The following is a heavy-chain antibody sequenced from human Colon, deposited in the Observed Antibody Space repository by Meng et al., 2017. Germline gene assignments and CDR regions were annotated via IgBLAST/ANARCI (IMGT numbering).Heavy chain of an antibody. V-gene: IGHV4-4*02. D-gene: IGHD7-27*01. CDR3: ARERMRELGLFDY. CDR1: GDSIGNSEW. Sequence: QLQLQDAGPGLVQPSGTLSLACAVSGDSIGNSEWWSWLRQSPGKGLELIGEISNSGKTVYSPSLKSRVTISLDKSSNHFSLTLSPVTAADTAIYFCARERMRELGLFDYWGQGALVTVSS. J-gene: IGHJ4*02. CDR2: ISNSGKT.